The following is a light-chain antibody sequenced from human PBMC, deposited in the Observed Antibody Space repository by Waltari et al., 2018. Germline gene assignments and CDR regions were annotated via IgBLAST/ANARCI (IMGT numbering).Light chain of an antibody. V-gene: IGLV2-23*02. CDR3: SSYAGSSKGV. J-gene: IGLJ2*01. CDR1: SSDVGNYKR. CDR2: AVS. Sequence: QSALTQPASVSGSPGQSVTIPFTGTSSDVGNYKRFSWYQPHPGKAPKLMIYAVSKRPSGVSDRFSGSNSGYMASLTISGLQPDDEAEYFCSSYAGSSKGVFGGGTKVTVL.